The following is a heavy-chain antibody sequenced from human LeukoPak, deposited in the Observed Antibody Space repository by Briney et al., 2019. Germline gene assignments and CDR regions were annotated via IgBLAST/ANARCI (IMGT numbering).Heavy chain of an antibody. CDR2: IYTSGST. Sequence: SETLSLTCTVSGGSISSYYWSWIRQPAGEGLEWIGRIYTSGSTNYNPSLKSRVTMSVDTSKNQFSLKLSSVTAADTAVYYCARTTEGGYTYDYFYYYYMDVWGKGTTVTISS. V-gene: IGHV4-4*07. CDR3: ARTTEGGYTYDYFYYYYMDV. J-gene: IGHJ6*03. D-gene: IGHD5-18*01. CDR1: GGSISSYY.